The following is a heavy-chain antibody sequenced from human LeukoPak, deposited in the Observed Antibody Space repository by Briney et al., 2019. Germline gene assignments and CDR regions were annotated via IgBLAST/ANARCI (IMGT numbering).Heavy chain of an antibody. V-gene: IGHV3-21*01. Sequence: KPGGSLRLSCAASGFTFSSYSMNWVRQAPGKGLEWVSSISSSSSYIYYADSVKGRFTTSRDNAKNSLYLQMNSLRAEDTAVYYCARSVGATIFDPWGQGTLVTVSS. D-gene: IGHD1-26*01. CDR1: GFTFSSYS. J-gene: IGHJ5*02. CDR2: ISSSSSYI. CDR3: ARSVGATIFDP.